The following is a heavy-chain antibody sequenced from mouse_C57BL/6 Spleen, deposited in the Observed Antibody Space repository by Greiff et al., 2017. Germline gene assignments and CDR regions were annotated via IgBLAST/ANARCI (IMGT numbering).Heavy chain of an antibody. J-gene: IGHJ4*01. Sequence: EVKLMESGPELVKPGASVKMSCKASGYTFTDYNMHWVKQSHGKSLEWIGYINPNNGGTSYNQKFKGKATLTVNKSSSTAYMELRSLTSEDSAVXYCARHYYGSRYAMDYWGQGTSVTVSS. D-gene: IGHD1-1*01. V-gene: IGHV1-22*01. CDR1: GYTFTDYN. CDR2: INPNNGGT. CDR3: ARHYYGSRYAMDY.